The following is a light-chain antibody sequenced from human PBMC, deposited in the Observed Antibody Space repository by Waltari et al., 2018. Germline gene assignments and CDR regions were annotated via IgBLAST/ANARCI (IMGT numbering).Light chain of an antibody. J-gene: IGLJ2*01. CDR2: YDT. Sequence: SYVVTQPPSLSGAPGETAKVTCGGFKIGDKSVHWYQQKPGQAPLLVTYYDTDRPSGIPERFSGANSGNTATLTISGVEAGDEADYYCQVWDNDSGLVLFGGGTKVTVL. V-gene: IGLV3-21*04. CDR3: QVWDNDSGLVL. CDR1: KIGDKS.